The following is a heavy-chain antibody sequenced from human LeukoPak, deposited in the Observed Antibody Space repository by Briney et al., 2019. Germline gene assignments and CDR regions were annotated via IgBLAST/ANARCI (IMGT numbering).Heavy chain of an antibody. CDR3: ARGRSLAVVTSGDLDY. CDR1: GFTFRSYA. CDR2: VSYDGSDK. Sequence: GGSLRLSCAASGFTFRSYAMHWVRQAPGKGLEWVAVVSYDGSDKYYADSVKGRFTISRDNSKNTLYLQINSLRVEDTAVYYCARGRSLAVVTSGDLDYWGQGTLVTVSS. D-gene: IGHD6-19*01. J-gene: IGHJ4*02. V-gene: IGHV3-30*04.